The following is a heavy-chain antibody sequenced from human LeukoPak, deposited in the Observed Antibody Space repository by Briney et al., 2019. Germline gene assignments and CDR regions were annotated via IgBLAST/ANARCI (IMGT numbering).Heavy chain of an antibody. Sequence: PSETLSLTCAVYGGSFRGYYWGWIRQPPGKGLEWIGEINHSGSTNYNPSPTSRVTTSVDTSKNQFSLKLSSVTAADTAVYYCAREGAAGNYYYYYMDVWGKGTTVTVSS. J-gene: IGHJ6*03. D-gene: IGHD6-13*01. CDR3: AREGAAGNYYYYYMDV. V-gene: IGHV4-34*01. CDR1: GGSFRGYY. CDR2: INHSGST.